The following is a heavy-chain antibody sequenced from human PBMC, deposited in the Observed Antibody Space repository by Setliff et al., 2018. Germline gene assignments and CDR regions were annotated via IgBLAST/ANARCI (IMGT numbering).Heavy chain of an antibody. CDR2: MSHRGRT. CDR1: GASITSGHY. J-gene: IGHJ3*02. Sequence: SETLSLTWGVSGASITSGHYWGWIRQPPGKGLEWIATMSHRGRTYFNPSLESRVTMSRDTSKNQFSLRLTSVAAADTAVYYCASPRRDDLDSPFDAFDIWGRGTMVTVSS. CDR3: ASPRRDDLDSPFDAFDI. D-gene: IGHD3-3*01. V-gene: IGHV4-38-2*01.